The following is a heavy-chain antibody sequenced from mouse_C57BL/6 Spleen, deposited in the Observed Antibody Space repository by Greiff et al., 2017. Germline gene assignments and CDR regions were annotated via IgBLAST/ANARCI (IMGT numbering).Heavy chain of an antibody. Sequence: VQLQQPGAELVKPGASVKMSCKASGYTFTSYWITWVKQRPGQGLEWIGDIYPGSGSTNYNEKFKSKATLTVDTSSSTAYMQLSSLTSEDSAVYYCAVDGSSPAWFAYWGQGTLVTVSA. CDR1: GYTFTSYW. CDR3: AVDGSSPAWFAY. CDR2: IYPGSGST. J-gene: IGHJ3*01. V-gene: IGHV1-55*01. D-gene: IGHD1-1*01.